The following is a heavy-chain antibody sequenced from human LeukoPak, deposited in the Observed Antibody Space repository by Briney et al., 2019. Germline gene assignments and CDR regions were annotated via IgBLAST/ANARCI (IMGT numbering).Heavy chain of an antibody. CDR3: ARQDCSSTSCYFDY. J-gene: IGHJ4*02. Sequence: ASVKVSCKASGYTFTGYYMHWVRQAPGQGLERMGWINPNSGGTNYAQKFQGRVTMTRDTSISTAYMELSRLRSDDTAVYYCARQDCSSTSCYFDYWGQETLVTISS. CDR1: GYTFTGYY. CDR2: INPNSGGT. D-gene: IGHD2-2*01. V-gene: IGHV1-2*02.